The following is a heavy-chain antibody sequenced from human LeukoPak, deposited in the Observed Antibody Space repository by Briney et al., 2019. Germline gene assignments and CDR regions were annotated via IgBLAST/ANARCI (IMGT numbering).Heavy chain of an antibody. CDR3: AREEARDYYDSSGYYYVVVGAFDI. V-gene: IGHV3-53*01. J-gene: IGHJ3*02. CDR1: GFPVSSNY. CDR2: IYSGGST. D-gene: IGHD3-22*01. Sequence: GGSLRLSCAASGFPVSSNYMSGVRQPPGKGLEGVSVIYSGGSTYYPDSVKGRFTIYRDKSKNTLYLQMNSLRAEDTAVYYCAREEARDYYDSSGYYYVVVGAFDIWGQGTMVTVSS.